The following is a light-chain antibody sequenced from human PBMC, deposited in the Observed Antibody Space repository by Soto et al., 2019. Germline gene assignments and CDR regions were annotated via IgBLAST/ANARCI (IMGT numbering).Light chain of an antibody. V-gene: IGKV3-20*01. J-gene: IGKJ3*01. CDR2: GAS. CDR3: QQYGGSPPFT. CDR1: QSVSNSY. Sequence: EIVLTQSPGTLSWSPGERATLSCRASQSVSNSYLTWYQQKPGQAPRVLIYGASNRATGIPDRFSGSGSGTDFTLTISRLEPEDFAMYYCQQYGGSPPFTFGPGTKSGYQT.